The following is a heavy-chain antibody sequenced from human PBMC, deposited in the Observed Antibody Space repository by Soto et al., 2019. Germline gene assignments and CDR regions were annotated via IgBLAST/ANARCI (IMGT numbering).Heavy chain of an antibody. D-gene: IGHD4-17*01. J-gene: IGHJ4*02. CDR3: AKGNGDYVWSGFDY. Sequence: EVQLLESGGGLIQPGGSLRLSCGAFGSTFSNYAMSWVRQAPGKGLEWVSGISGSGGSTYYADSVKGRFTISRDNSKNTLYLQMSSLRAEGAAVYYCAKGNGDYVWSGFDYWGQGTLVTVSS. CDR2: ISGSGGST. V-gene: IGHV3-23*01. CDR1: GSTFSNYA.